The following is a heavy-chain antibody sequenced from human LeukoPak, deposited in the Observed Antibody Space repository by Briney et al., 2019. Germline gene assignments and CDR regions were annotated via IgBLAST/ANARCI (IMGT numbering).Heavy chain of an antibody. CDR1: GFTFSSYE. D-gene: IGHD3-9*01. CDR3: ARDTLNGPFVISLDY. Sequence: PGGSLRLSCAASGFTFSSYEMNWVRQAPGKGLERVAHISSGGNVEYYLDSVRGRFTMSRDNAKSLLFLQMNSLRAEDTAVYYCARDTLNGPFVISLDYWGQGALVTVSS. J-gene: IGHJ4*02. CDR2: ISSGGNVE. V-gene: IGHV3-48*03.